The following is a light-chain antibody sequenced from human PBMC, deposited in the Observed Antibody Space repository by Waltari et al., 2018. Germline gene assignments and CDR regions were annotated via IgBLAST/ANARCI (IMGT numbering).Light chain of an antibody. CDR2: DAS. V-gene: IGKV1D-13*01. Sequence: AIQLTQSPSSLSASVGHRVTITCRASQDIVSALAWYQQKPGRAPKLLISDASTLETGVPSRFSGSGSATDFTLSISSLQPEDFATYYCQQFINDPLTFGPGTTLDVK. J-gene: IGKJ3*01. CDR3: QQFINDPLT. CDR1: QDIVSA.